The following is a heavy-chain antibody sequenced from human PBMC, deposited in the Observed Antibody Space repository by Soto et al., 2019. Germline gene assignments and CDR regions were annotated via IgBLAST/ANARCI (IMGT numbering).Heavy chain of an antibody. Sequence: EVQLLESGGGLVQPGGSLRLSCAASGFTFSRYAITWVRQAPGKGLEWVSSISGTGGSTYYAESVKGRFTISRDNSKNTLYLQMNNLRAEDTALYYCAKVALVVVVNYYYMDVWGKGTTVTVSS. CDR3: AKVALVVVVNYYYMDV. CDR2: ISGTGGST. D-gene: IGHD2-15*01. J-gene: IGHJ6*03. V-gene: IGHV3-23*01. CDR1: GFTFSRYA.